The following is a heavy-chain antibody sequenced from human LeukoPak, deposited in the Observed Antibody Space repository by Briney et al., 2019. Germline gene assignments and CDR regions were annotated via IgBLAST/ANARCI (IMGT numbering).Heavy chain of an antibody. CDR1: GFMFSDYA. J-gene: IGHJ4*02. V-gene: IGHV3-30*04. D-gene: IGHD3-16*01. Sequence: GGSLRLSCAASGFMFSDYAMHWVRQAPGKGLEWVAVTSSDGTLKYYGDAVRGRFTISRDNSKNTLSLQMSSLRADDTAVYFCAKDMIGGPPDYLVYWGLGTLVTVSS. CDR2: TSSDGTLK. CDR3: AKDMIGGPPDYLVY.